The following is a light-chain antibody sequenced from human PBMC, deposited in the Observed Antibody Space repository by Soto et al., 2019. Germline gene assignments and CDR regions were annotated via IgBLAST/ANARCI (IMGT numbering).Light chain of an antibody. CDR3: QQYYNWPIT. J-gene: IGKJ5*01. CDR1: QSVSSY. CDR2: DAS. V-gene: IGKV3-11*01. Sequence: EIVLTQSPATLSLSPGERATLSCRASQSVSSYLAWYQQKPGQAPRLFIYDASTRATGIPARFSGSGSGTDFTLTISSLEPEDFAVYYCQQYYNWPITFGQGTRLEI.